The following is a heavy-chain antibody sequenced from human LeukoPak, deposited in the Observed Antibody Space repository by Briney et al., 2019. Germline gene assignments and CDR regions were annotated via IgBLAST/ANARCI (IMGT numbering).Heavy chain of an antibody. V-gene: IGHV4-39*01. J-gene: IGHJ5*02. CDR2: IYYSGST. CDR1: GGSISSSSYY. Sequence: PSETLSLTCTVSGGSISSSSYYWGWTRQPPGKGLEWIGSIYYSGSTYYNPSLKSRVTISVDTSKNQFSLKLSSVTAADTAVYYCARQNSPWPGECWFDPWGQGTLVTVSS. CDR3: ARQNSPWPGECWFDP. D-gene: IGHD3-10*01.